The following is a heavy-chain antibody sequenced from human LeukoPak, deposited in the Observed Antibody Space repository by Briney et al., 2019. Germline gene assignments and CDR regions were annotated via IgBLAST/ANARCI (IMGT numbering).Heavy chain of an antibody. CDR1: GFTFSSYA. Sequence: GWSLTLSCAASGFTFSSYAMSWVRQAPGKGLAWVSSISSGSRYIYHADSVKGRFTISRNNAKNSLYLQMNSLRAEDTAVYYCARAATTVDFDYWGQGTLVTVSS. CDR2: ISSGSRYI. J-gene: IGHJ4*02. CDR3: ARAATTVDFDY. D-gene: IGHD4-17*01. V-gene: IGHV3-21*01.